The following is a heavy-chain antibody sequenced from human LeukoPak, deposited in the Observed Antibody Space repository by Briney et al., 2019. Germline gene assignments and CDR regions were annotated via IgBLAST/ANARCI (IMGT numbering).Heavy chain of an antibody. J-gene: IGHJ4*02. CDR2: IDNSGST. CDR3: ARGSGRVGAPAV. Sequence: SETLSLTCTVSGGSVSSGSYYWSWIRQSPGRGLEWIGYIDNSGSTNYNPSLTSRVTISVDTSKNQFSVKLTSVSAADTAVYYCARGSGRVGAPAVWGQGALVTVSS. CDR1: GGSVSSGSYY. V-gene: IGHV4-61*01. D-gene: IGHD1-26*01.